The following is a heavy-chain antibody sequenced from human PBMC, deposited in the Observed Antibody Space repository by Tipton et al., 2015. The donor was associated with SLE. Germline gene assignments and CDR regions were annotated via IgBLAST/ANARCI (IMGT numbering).Heavy chain of an antibody. CDR3: ASRRHYYDSSGYYWGAFDI. V-gene: IGHV4-34*01. J-gene: IGHJ3*02. Sequence: TLSLTCAVYGGSFSGYHWTWIRQPPGQGLEWIGEIADTGSPNYNPSLKSRVTISLDTSKSQFSLILNSLTAADTAVYYCASRRHYYDSSGYYWGAFDIWGQGTMVTVSS. CDR1: GGSFSGYH. D-gene: IGHD3-22*01. CDR2: IADTGSP.